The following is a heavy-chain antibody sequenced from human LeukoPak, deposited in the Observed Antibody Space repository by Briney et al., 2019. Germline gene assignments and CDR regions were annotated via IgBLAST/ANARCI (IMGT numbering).Heavy chain of an antibody. J-gene: IGHJ4*02. V-gene: IGHV3-23*01. CDR3: AKGLQWELPFDY. CDR1: GFTFSSYA. Sequence: PGGSLRLSCAASGFTFSSYAMSWVRQAPGKGLEWVSAISGSGSRHYADSVKGRFTISRDNSKNTLYLQMNSLKAEDTAVYYCAKGLQWELPFDYWGQGTLVTVSS. D-gene: IGHD1-26*01. CDR2: ISGSGSR.